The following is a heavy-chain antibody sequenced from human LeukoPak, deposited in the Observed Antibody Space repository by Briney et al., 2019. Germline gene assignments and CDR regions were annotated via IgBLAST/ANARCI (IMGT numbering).Heavy chain of an antibody. D-gene: IGHD6-19*01. CDR2: ISGSGGST. Sequence: PGGSLRLSCAASGFTFSSYAMSWVRQAPGKGLEWVSAISGSGGSTYYADSVKGRFTISRDNSKNTLYLQMNSLRAEDTAVYYCAKDSVQEGQWLMDWYFDLWGRGTLVTVSS. CDR1: GFTFSSYA. J-gene: IGHJ2*01. CDR3: AKDSVQEGQWLMDWYFDL. V-gene: IGHV3-23*01.